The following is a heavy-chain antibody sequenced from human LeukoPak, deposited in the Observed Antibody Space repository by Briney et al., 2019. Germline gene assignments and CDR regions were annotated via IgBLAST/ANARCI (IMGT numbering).Heavy chain of an antibody. Sequence: MSSETLSLTCAVYGGSFSGYYWSWIRQPPGKGLEWIGEINHRGSTNYNPPLKSRVTISVDTSKNQFSLKLSSVTAADTAVYYCARGRPSDYWGQGTLVTVSS. CDR3: ARGRPSDY. CDR1: GGSFSGYY. V-gene: IGHV4-34*01. J-gene: IGHJ4*02. CDR2: INHRGST.